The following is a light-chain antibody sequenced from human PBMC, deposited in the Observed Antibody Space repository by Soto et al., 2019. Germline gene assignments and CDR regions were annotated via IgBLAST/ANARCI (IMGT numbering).Light chain of an antibody. CDR3: SSYSTSSALV. J-gene: IGLJ2*01. CDR1: SADIGAFYY. CDR2: DVS. V-gene: IGLV2-14*03. Sequence: QSALTQPASVSGSPGQSITISCAGTSADIGAFYYVSWYQHHPGKAPKLLIYDVSDRPSGVSTRFSASKSANTASLTISGLQADDEADYYCSSYSTSSALVFGGGTKLTVL.